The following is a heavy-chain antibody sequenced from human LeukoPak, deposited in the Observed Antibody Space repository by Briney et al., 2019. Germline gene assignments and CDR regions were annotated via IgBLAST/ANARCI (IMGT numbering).Heavy chain of an antibody. CDR1: GDSIISYY. D-gene: IGHD3-10*01. V-gene: IGHV4-59*01. J-gene: IGHJ6*03. Sequence: LETLSLTCTVSGDSIISYYWTWIRQSPGKGLEWIGHIYFSGATYYNPSLNSRVTISIEKSKSQFSLKLGSLTAADTAVYYCARGPPLRVGRGFYYMDVWDKGTTVTVSS. CDR2: IYFSGAT. CDR3: ARGPPLRVGRGFYYMDV.